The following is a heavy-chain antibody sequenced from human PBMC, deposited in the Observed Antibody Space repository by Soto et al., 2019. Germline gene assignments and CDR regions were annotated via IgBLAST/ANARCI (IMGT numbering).Heavy chain of an antibody. CDR2: IIPIFGTA. CDR3: ARDPTHDYVWGSYRYGAFDI. Sequence: PVKVSCKASGCTFSSYAISWVRQTPGQGLEWMGGIIPIFGTANYAQKFQGRVTITADESTSTAYMELSSLRSEDTAVYYCARDPTHDYVWGSYRYGAFDIWGQGTMVTVSS. J-gene: IGHJ3*02. V-gene: IGHV1-69*13. CDR1: GCTFSSYA. D-gene: IGHD3-16*02.